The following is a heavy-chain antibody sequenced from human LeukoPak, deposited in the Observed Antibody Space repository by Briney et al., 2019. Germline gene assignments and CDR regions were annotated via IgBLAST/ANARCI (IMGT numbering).Heavy chain of an antibody. CDR3: ARDRSSIAVAGTLVGY. V-gene: IGHV3-21*01. CDR2: ISSSSSYI. CDR1: GFTFSSYS. Sequence: GGSLRLSCAASGFTFSSYSMNWVRQAPGKGLEWVSSISSSSSYIYYADSVKGRFTISRDNAKNSLYLQMNSLRAEDTAVYYCARDRSSIAVAGTLVGYWGQGTLVTVSS. D-gene: IGHD6-19*01. J-gene: IGHJ4*02.